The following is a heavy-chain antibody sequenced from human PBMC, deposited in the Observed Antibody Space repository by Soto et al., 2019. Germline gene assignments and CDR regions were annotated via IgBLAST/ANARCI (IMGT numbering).Heavy chain of an antibody. CDR3: AKDREGSGCLY. J-gene: IGHJ4*02. Sequence: GGSLRLSCAASGFTFSSYGMHWVRQAPGKGLEWVAVISYDGSNKYYADSVKGRFTISRDNSKNTLYLQMNSLRAEDTAVYYCAKDREGSGCLYWGQGTLVTVSS. CDR1: GFTFSSYG. D-gene: IGHD6-19*01. V-gene: IGHV3-30*18. CDR2: ISYDGSNK.